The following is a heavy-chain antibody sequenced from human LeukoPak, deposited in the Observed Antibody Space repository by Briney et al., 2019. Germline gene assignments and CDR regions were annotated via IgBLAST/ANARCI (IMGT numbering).Heavy chain of an antibody. CDR2: INHSGST. CDR3: ARGRYYGSGSYYNFPAFPYYYYMDI. Sequence: SETLSLTCAVYGGSFSGYYWSWIRQPPGKGLEWIGEINHSGSTNYNPSLKSRVTISVDTSKNQFSLKLSSVTAADTAVYYCARGRYYGSGSYYNFPAFPYYYYMDIWGKGTTVTVSS. V-gene: IGHV4-34*01. CDR1: GGSFSGYY. J-gene: IGHJ6*03. D-gene: IGHD3-10*01.